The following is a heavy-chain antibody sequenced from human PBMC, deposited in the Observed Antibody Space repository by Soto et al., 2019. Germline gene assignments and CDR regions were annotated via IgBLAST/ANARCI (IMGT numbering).Heavy chain of an antibody. CDR2: IYYSGST. CDR3: ARRTLLWFRELSDCFDP. V-gene: IGHV4-30-4*01. J-gene: IGHJ5*02. D-gene: IGHD3-10*01. CDR1: GGSISSGDYY. Sequence: QVQLQESGPGLVKPSQTLSLTCTVSGGSISSGDYYWSWIRQPPGKGLEWIGYIYYSGSTYYNPSLKRRVTISVDTSKNHFSLKLSSVTAADTAVYYCARRTLLWFRELSDCFDPWGQGTLVTVSS.